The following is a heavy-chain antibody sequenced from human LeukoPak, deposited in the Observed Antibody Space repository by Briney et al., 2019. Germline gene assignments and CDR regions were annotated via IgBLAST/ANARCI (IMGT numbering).Heavy chain of an antibody. J-gene: IGHJ4*02. D-gene: IGHD3-10*01. Sequence: GASVKVSCKASGGTFSTYAISWVRQAPGQGLEWMGGIIPILGTANYAKKFQGRVTITADESTSTAYMELRSLRSDDTAVYYCARGGSGGVCNYWGQGTLVTVSS. CDR2: IIPILGTA. CDR1: GGTFSTYA. CDR3: ARGGSGGVCNY. V-gene: IGHV1-69*13.